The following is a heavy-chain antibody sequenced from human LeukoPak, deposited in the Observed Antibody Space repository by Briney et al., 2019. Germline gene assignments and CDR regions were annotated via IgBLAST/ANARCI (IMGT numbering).Heavy chain of an antibody. V-gene: IGHV3-21*01. CDR2: ISSSSSYI. CDR1: GFTFSSYS. CDR3: ARDCSSTSCYPPGVY. Sequence: GGSLRLSCAASGFTFSSYSMNWVRQAPGKGLEWVSSISSSSSYIYYADSVKGRFTISRDNAKNSLYLQMNSLRAEDTAVYYCARDCSSTSCYPPGVYCGQGTLVTVSS. J-gene: IGHJ4*02. D-gene: IGHD2-2*01.